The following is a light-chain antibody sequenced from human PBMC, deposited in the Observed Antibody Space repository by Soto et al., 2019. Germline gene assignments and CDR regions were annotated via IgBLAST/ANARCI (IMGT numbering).Light chain of an antibody. J-gene: IGKJ1*01. CDR3: QQYNTYWT. V-gene: IGKV1-5*01. CDR1: QRISRW. CDR2: DAS. Sequence: DLQMTQSPSTLSLSLGDSVTITCRASQRISRWLAWYQQKPGKAPKLLIYDASNLESGAQSRFRGSGSGTEFTLTIRRLQPDDFATYYCQQYNTYWTCGQGTKVDIK.